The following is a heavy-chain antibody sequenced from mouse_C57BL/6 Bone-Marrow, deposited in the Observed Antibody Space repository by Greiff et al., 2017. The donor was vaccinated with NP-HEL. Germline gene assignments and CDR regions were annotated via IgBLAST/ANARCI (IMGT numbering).Heavy chain of an antibody. CDR1: GYTFTDYY. CDR2: INPNNGGT. D-gene: IGHD1-1*01. Sequence: EVQLQQSGPELVKPGASVKISCKASGYTFTDYYMNWVKQSHGKSLEWIGDINPNNGGTSYNQKFKGKATLTVDKSSSTAYMELRSLTSEDSAVYYCARRGYGSRNWYFDVWGTGTTVTVSS. J-gene: IGHJ1*03. V-gene: IGHV1-26*01. CDR3: ARRGYGSRNWYFDV.